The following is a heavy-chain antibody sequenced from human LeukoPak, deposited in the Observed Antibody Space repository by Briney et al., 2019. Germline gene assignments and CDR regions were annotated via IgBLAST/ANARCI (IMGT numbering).Heavy chain of an antibody. D-gene: IGHD2-2*01. CDR3: ARVGPNCSSTSCYEYAFDI. Sequence: PSETMSLTCTLFGGSISSYYWSWIRQPPGKGLEWIGYISYSGSTNYNPSLKSRVTISVDTSKNQFSLKLSSVTAADTAVYYCARVGPNCSSTSCYEYAFDIWGQGTMVTVSS. CDR2: ISYSGST. J-gene: IGHJ3*02. CDR1: GGSISSYY. V-gene: IGHV4-59*01.